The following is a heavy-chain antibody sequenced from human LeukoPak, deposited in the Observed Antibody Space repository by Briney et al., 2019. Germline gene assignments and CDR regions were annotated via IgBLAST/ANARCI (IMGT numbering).Heavy chain of an antibody. V-gene: IGHV3-21*01. J-gene: IGHJ4*02. CDR2: ISSSSTYK. CDR1: GFTFSAYS. Sequence: GGSLRLSCAASGFTFSAYSMNWVRQAPGKGLEWVSSISSSSTYKFYVDSVKGRFSISRDNAQNSLFLQMNSLRPEDTAVYYCARDFRYPTMYYDSSGYFFDAWGRGTLVTVSS. D-gene: IGHD3-22*01. CDR3: ARDFRYPTMYYDSSGYFFDA.